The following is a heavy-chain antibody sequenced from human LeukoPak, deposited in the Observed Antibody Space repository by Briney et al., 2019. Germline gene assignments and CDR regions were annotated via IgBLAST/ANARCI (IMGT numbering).Heavy chain of an antibody. CDR3: AKDADDYVSYFDY. V-gene: IGHV3-23*01. CDR2: ITASGATT. Sequence: PGGSLRLSCAASGFTLTSCAMTWVRQTPGKGLEWVSGITASGATTYYADSVKGRFTISRDNSENTLYLQMNSLRAEDTAVYYCAKDADDYVSYFDYWGQGTLVTVSS. CDR1: GFTLTSCA. J-gene: IGHJ4*02. D-gene: IGHD3-16*01.